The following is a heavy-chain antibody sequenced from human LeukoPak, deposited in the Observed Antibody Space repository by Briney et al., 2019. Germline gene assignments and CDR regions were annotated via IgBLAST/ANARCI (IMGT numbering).Heavy chain of an antibody. V-gene: IGHV4-39*07. Sequence: SETLSLTCTVSGGSISSSSYYWGWIRQPPGKGLEWIGSIYYSGSTYYNPSLKSRVTISVDTSKNQFSLKLSSVTAADTAVYYCARDAQWLGYYFDYWGQGTLVTVSS. D-gene: IGHD6-19*01. J-gene: IGHJ4*02. CDR3: ARDAQWLGYYFDY. CDR2: IYYSGST. CDR1: GGSISSSSYY.